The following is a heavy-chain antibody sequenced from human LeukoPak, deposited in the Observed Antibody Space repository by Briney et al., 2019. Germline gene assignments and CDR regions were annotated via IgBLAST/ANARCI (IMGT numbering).Heavy chain of an antibody. V-gene: IGHV4-59*01. D-gene: IGHD6-13*01. CDR1: GGSISSYY. Sequence: SETLSLTCTVSGGSISSYYWSWIRQPPGKGLEWIGYIYYSGSTNYNPSLKSRVTISVDTSKNQFSLKLSSVTAADTAVYYCARSAAGYSSCQYLWGQGTMVTVTS. CDR3: ARSAAGYSSCQYL. J-gene: IGHJ3*01. CDR2: IYYSGST.